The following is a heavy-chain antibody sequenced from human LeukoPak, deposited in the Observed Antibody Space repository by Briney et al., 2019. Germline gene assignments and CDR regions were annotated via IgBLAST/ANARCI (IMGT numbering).Heavy chain of an antibody. J-gene: IGHJ4*02. CDR3: AKDWNYYGSGSQYFDY. Sequence: PGGSLRLSCAASGFTFDDYGMSWVRQVPGKGLEWVSAINWNAGRTGYADSVKGRFTISRDNSKNTLYLQMNSLRAEDTAVYYCAKDWNYYGSGSQYFDYWGQGTLVTVSS. V-gene: IGHV3-20*04. CDR2: INWNAGRT. D-gene: IGHD3-10*01. CDR1: GFTFDDYG.